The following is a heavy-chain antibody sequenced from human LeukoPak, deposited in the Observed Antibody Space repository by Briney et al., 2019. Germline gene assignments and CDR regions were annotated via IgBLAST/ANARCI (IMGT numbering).Heavy chain of an antibody. V-gene: IGHV4-59*01. J-gene: IGHJ5*02. Sequence: PSETLSLTCTVSGGSISSYYWSWLRQPPGKGLEWIGYIYYSGSTNYNPSLKSRVTISVDTSKNQFSLKLSSVTAADTAVYYCARDGDGSSFGWFDPWGQGTLVTVSS. CDR1: GGSISSYY. D-gene: IGHD6-6*01. CDR2: IYYSGST. CDR3: ARDGDGSSFGWFDP.